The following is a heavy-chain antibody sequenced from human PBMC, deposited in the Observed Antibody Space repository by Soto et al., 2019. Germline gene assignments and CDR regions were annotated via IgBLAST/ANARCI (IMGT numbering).Heavy chain of an antibody. V-gene: IGHV5-10-1*01. CDR3: ASSPRGYCSSTSCRELGNYYGMDV. Sequence: GESLKISCKGSGYSFTSYWISWVRQMPGKGLEWMGRIDPIDSYTNYSPSFQGRVTISADKSISTAYLQWSSLKASDTAMYYCASSPRGYCSSTSCRELGNYYGMDVWGQGTTVTVSS. CDR1: GYSFTSYW. CDR2: IDPIDSYT. D-gene: IGHD2-2*01. J-gene: IGHJ6*02.